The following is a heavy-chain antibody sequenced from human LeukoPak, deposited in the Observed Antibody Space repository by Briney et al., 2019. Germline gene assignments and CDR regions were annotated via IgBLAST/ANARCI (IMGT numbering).Heavy chain of an antibody. CDR3: ARDADTAMDLGY. CDR2: INPNSGGT. V-gene: IGHV1-2*02. J-gene: IGHJ4*02. D-gene: IGHD5-18*01. Sequence: ASVKVSCKASGYTFTGYYMHWVRQAPGQELEWMGWINPNSGGTNYAQKFQGRVTMTRDTSISTAYMELSRLRSDDTAVYYCARDADTAMDLGYWGQGTLVTVSS. CDR1: GYTFTGYY.